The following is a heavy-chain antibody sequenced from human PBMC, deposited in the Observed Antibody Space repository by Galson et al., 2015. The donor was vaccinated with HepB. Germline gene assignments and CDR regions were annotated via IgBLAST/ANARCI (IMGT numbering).Heavy chain of an antibody. J-gene: IGHJ4*02. D-gene: IGHD3-10*01. Sequence: QSGAEVKKPGESLRISCKGSGYSFTSYWISWVRQMPGKGLEWMGRIDPSDSYTNYSPSFQGHVTISADKSISTAYLQWSSLKASDTAMYYCARRRRIHYYGSGTFDYWGQGTLVTVSS. CDR3: ARRRRIHYYGSGTFDY. V-gene: IGHV5-10-1*01. CDR2: IDPSDSYT. CDR1: GYSFTSYW.